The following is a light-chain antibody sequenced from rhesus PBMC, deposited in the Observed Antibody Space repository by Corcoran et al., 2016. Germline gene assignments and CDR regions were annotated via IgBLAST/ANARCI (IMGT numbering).Light chain of an antibody. CDR3: QQYSTTPWT. CDR1: QGISSW. J-gene: IGKJ1*01. CDR2: KAS. Sequence: DIQMTQSPSSLSASVGDTVTITCRASQGISSWLAWYQQKPGTAPKLLIYKASSLQSGVPSRFSGSRSGTDFTLTISSLQSEDFATYYCQQYSTTPWTFGPGTKVEIK. V-gene: IGKV1-22*01.